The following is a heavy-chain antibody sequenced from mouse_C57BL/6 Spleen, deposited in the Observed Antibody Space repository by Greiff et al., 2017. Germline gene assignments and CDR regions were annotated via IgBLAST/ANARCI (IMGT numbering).Heavy chain of an antibody. CDR3: ARRGGYDYDPAWFAY. D-gene: IGHD2-4*01. CDR2: IHPNSGST. J-gene: IGHJ3*01. V-gene: IGHV1-64*01. Sequence: QVQLKQPGAELVKPGASVKLSCKASGYTFTSYWMHWVKQRPGQGLEWIGMIHPNSGSTNYNEKFKSKATLTVDKSSSTAYMQLSSLTSEDSAVYYCARRGGYDYDPAWFAYWGQGTLVTVSA. CDR1: GYTFTSYW.